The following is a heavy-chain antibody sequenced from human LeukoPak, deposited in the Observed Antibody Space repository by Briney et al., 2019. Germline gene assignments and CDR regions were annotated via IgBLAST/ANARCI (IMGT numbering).Heavy chain of an antibody. D-gene: IGHD4-17*01. J-gene: IGHJ4*02. CDR2: IYHSGST. Sequence: SETLSLTCAVSGGSISSGGYSWSWIRRPPGKGLEWIGYIYHSGSTYYNPSLKSRVTISVDRSKNQFSLKLSSVTAADTAVYYCARALFYGDYPHFDYWGQGTLVTVSS. CDR3: ARALFYGDYPHFDY. CDR1: GGSISSGGYS. V-gene: IGHV4-30-2*01.